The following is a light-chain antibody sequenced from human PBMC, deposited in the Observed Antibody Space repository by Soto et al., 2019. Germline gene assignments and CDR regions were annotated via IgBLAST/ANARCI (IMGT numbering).Light chain of an antibody. CDR2: EGT. CDR3: CSYAGSRTFVV. V-gene: IGLV2-23*03. J-gene: IGLJ3*02. CDR1: TSDVGSYNL. Sequence: QSALTQPASMSGSPGQSITISCTGTTSDVGSYNLISWYQQYPGTAPKLIIYEGTKRPSGISNRFSASKSGNTASLTISGLQAEDAADYYCCSYAGSRTFVVLGGGTKVTVL.